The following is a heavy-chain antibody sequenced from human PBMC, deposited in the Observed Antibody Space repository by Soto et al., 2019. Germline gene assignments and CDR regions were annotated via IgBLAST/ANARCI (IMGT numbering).Heavy chain of an antibody. CDR1: GFTFSSYA. CDR2: ISYEVSNK. Sequence: GGSLRLSCPASGFTFSSYARHWVRQAPDNGRGWGAVISYEVSNKYYADSVKGRFTISRDNATNTLYLQMTSLIAEDTSMYYCASDLRWDKAMVVHFYDSSDAMDVWGQGTPVTVSS. CDR3: ASDLRWDKAMVVHFYDSSDAMDV. J-gene: IGHJ6*02. V-gene: IGHV3-30-3*01. D-gene: IGHD5-18*01.